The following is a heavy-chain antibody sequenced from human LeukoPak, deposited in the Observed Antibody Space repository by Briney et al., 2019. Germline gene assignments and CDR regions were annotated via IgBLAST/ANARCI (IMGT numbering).Heavy chain of an antibody. CDR3: ARVFPYYGSGIFDY. Sequence: GALRLSCAASGFTFSSYAMHWVRQAPGKGLEWVAVISYDGSNKYYADSVKGRFTISRDNSKNTLYLQMNSLRAEDTAVYYCARVFPYYGSGIFDYWGQGTLVTVSS. J-gene: IGHJ4*02. V-gene: IGHV3-30-3*01. CDR1: GFTFSSYA. CDR2: ISYDGSNK. D-gene: IGHD3-10*01.